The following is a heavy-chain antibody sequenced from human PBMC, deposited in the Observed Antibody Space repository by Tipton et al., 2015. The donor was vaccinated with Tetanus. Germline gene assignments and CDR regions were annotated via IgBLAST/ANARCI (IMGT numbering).Heavy chain of an antibody. J-gene: IGHJ6*02. Sequence: TLSLTCTVSGGSISSFYWYWIRQPPGKGLEWIAYIYQNGDANSNPSLQSRVTISVDTSKNQFSLQLAFVTAADTAIYYCARERIEAFYYHGLDVWGPGTTVTVSS. V-gene: IGHV4-59*01. CDR2: IYQNGDA. CDR3: ARERIEAFYYHGLDV. CDR1: GGSISSFY. D-gene: IGHD2-21*01.